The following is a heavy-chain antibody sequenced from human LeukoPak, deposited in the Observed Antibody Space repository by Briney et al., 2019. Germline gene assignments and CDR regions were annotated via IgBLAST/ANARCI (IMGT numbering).Heavy chain of an antibody. V-gene: IGHV1-2*02. Sequence: ASVKVSCKASGGTFSSYAISWVRQAPGQGLEWMGWINPNSGGTNYAQKFQGRVTMTRDTSISTAYMELSRLRSDDTAVYYCARSPAAGLDYWGQGTLVTVSS. CDR2: INPNSGGT. CDR3: ARSPAAGLDY. CDR1: GGTFSSYA. J-gene: IGHJ4*02. D-gene: IGHD6-13*01.